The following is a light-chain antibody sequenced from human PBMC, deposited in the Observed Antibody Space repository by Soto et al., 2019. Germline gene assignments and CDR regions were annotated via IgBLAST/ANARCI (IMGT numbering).Light chain of an antibody. CDR1: QSVTSTY. Sequence: PGERATLSCRASQSVTSTYLDWYQQKPGQAPRLLIYGASSRATGIPDRFSGSGSGTDFTLTISRLEPEDFAVYYCQQYGSSPRTFGQGTKVEIK. CDR3: QQYGSSPRT. CDR2: GAS. J-gene: IGKJ1*01. V-gene: IGKV3-20*01.